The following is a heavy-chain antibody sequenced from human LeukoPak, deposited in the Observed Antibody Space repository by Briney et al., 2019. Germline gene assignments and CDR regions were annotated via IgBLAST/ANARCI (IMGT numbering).Heavy chain of an antibody. CDR3: ARDQAAALYYYYYMDV. Sequence: PGGSLRLSCAASGFSFNNMNWVRQAPGKGLEWVSSISSSSSYIYYADSVKGRFTISRDNARNSLYLQMNSLRAEDTAVYYCARDQAAALYYYYYMDVWGKGTTVTVSS. V-gene: IGHV3-21*01. J-gene: IGHJ6*03. D-gene: IGHD6-13*01. CDR2: ISSSSSYI. CDR1: GFSFNN.